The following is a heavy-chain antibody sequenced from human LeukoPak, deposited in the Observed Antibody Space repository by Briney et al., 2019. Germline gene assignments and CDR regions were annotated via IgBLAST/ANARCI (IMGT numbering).Heavy chain of an antibody. V-gene: IGHV3-7*01. D-gene: IGHD3-22*01. CDR3: ARDVLPYYYDSSGQSY. CDR2: IKQDGSEK. CDR1: GFTFSSYW. Sequence: GGSLRLSCAASGFTFSSYWMSWVRQAPGKGLEWVANIKQDGSEKYYVDSVKGRLTISRDNAKNSLYLQMNSLRAEDTAVYYCARDVLPYYYDSSGQSYWGQGTLVTVSS. J-gene: IGHJ4*02.